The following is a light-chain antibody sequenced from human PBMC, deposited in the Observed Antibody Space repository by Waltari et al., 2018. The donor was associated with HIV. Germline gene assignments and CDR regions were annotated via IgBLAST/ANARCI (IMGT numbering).Light chain of an antibody. V-gene: IGLV1-40*01. CDR3: QSYDSSLSGYVV. Sequence: QSVLTQPPSVSGAPGQRVPISCPGSSSNIGAGYDVHWSQQLPGTAPKLLIHGNSNRPSGVPDRFSGSKSGTSASLAITGLQAEDEADYYCQSYDSSLSGYVVFGGGTKLTVL. CDR1: SSNIGAGYD. CDR2: GNS. J-gene: IGLJ2*01.